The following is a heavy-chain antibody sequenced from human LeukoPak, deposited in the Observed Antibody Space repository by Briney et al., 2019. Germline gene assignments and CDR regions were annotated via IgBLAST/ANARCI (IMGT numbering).Heavy chain of an antibody. D-gene: IGHD4-17*01. Sequence: PGGSLRLSCTASGFTFGDYAMSWFRQAPGKGLEWVGFIRSKAYGGTTEYAASVKGRFTISRDDSKSIAYPQMNSLKTEDTAVYYCTRDRVTVTTGYYYGMDVWGQGTTVTVSS. CDR3: TRDRVTVTTGYYYGMDV. V-gene: IGHV3-49*03. CDR2: IRSKAYGGTT. CDR1: GFTFGDYA. J-gene: IGHJ6*02.